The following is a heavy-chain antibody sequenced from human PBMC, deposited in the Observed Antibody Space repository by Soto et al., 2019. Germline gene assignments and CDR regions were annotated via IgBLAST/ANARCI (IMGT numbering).Heavy chain of an antibody. CDR2: IGTAGDT. Sequence: GGSLRLSCAASGFTFSSYDMHWVRQATGKGLEWVSAIGTAGDTYYPGSVKGRFTMSRENAKNSLYLQMNSLRAGDTAVYYCARVGGYCTNGVCNDAFDIWGQGTMVTVSS. V-gene: IGHV3-13*01. J-gene: IGHJ3*02. CDR1: GFTFSSYD. D-gene: IGHD2-8*01. CDR3: ARVGGYCTNGVCNDAFDI.